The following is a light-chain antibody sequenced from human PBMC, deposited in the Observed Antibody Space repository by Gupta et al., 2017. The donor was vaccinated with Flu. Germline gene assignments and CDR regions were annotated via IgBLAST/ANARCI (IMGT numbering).Light chain of an antibody. CDR1: SSNIGATYD. V-gene: IGLV1-40*01. CDR3: KSCGRPLSGGV. J-gene: IGLJ3*02. CDR2: ANS. Sequence: QSVLTQPPSVSRAPGQRVTISCTGGSSNIGATYDVHWYQQLPGTAPKLIMYANSNRPSGVTDRFSGSKSGTSAYLAIAGLQAEDEADYYCKSCGRPLSGGVFGGGTKVTVL.